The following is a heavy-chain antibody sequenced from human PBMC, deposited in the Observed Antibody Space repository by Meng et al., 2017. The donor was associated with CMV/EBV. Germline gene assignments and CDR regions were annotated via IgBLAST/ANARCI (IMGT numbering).Heavy chain of an antibody. CDR1: GFTFSSYS. CDR2: ISSSSSYI. CDR3: ARGPNYDFWSGYYGGDY. V-gene: IGHV3-21*01. J-gene: IGHJ4*02. D-gene: IGHD3-3*01. Sequence: GGSLRLSCAASGFTFSSYSMNWVRQAPGKGLEWVSSISSSSSYIYYADSVKGRFTISRDNAKNSLYLQMNSLRAEDTAVYYCARGPNYDFWSGYYGGDYWGQGTLVTVSS.